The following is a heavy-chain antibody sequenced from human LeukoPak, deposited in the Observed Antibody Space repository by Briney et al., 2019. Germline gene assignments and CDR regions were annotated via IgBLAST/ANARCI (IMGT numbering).Heavy chain of an antibody. D-gene: IGHD3-16*01. J-gene: IGHJ6*03. CDR3: ATVFQKRGYYYLDF. V-gene: IGHV1-24*01. CDR2: LDPEGGGL. CDR1: GNSLIYLS. Sequence: ASVKVSCKVSGNSLIYLSMHWVRQAPGKGLEWLGGLDPEGGGLIYAQNFQGRVIMTEDTSIDTAYMELSSLKSEDTGVYYCATVFQKRGYYYLDFWGKGTPVTVSS.